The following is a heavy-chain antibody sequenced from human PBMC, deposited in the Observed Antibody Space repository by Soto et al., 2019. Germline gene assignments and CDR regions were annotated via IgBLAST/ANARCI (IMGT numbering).Heavy chain of an antibody. Sequence: GESLKISCKGSGYSFTSYWIGWVRQMPGKGLEWMGIIYPGDSDTRYSPSFQGQGTISADKSISTAYLQWSSLKASDTSMYYCARVVVPAAAYGPRGFDYWGQGTLVTVSS. D-gene: IGHD2-2*01. CDR1: GYSFTSYW. V-gene: IGHV5-51*01. CDR2: IYPGDSDT. CDR3: ARVVVPAAAYGPRGFDY. J-gene: IGHJ4*02.